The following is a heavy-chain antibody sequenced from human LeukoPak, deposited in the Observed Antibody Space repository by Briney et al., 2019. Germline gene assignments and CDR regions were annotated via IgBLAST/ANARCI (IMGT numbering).Heavy chain of an antibody. Sequence: PSQTLSLTCTVSGGSISSGSYYWSWIRQPAGKGLEWIGRIYTSGSTNYNPSLKSRVTISVDTSKNQFSLKLSSVTAADTAVYYCARDGDFGVVIDRSDAFDIWGQGTMVTVSS. D-gene: IGHD3-3*01. CDR3: ARDGDFGVVIDRSDAFDI. CDR2: IYTSGST. J-gene: IGHJ3*02. CDR1: GGSISSGSYY. V-gene: IGHV4-61*02.